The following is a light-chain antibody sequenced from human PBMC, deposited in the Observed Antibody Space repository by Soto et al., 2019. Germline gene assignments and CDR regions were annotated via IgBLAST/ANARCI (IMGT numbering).Light chain of an antibody. CDR1: QSVSTY. J-gene: IGKJ3*01. V-gene: IGKV3-11*01. CDR2: DAS. CDR3: QQRSNWHPGST. Sequence: EIVLTQSPATLSLSPGERATLSCMASQSVSTYLAWYQQKPGQAPRLLIYDASNRATGITARFSGSGSGTYFALTISSLESEDCAVYYCQQRSNWHPGSTFGPETKVDIK.